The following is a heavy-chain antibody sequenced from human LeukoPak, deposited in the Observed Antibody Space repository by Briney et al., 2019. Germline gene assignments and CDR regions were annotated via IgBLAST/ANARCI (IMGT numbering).Heavy chain of an antibody. CDR3: ARGTTRYTTTYYFDY. CDR2: IYYSGDT. J-gene: IGHJ4*02. D-gene: IGHD2-2*02. CDR1: GTSISNYY. V-gene: IGHV4-59*01. Sequence: SETLPLTCTVSGTSISNYYWIWIRQPPGKGLEWIVYIYYSGDTNYNPSLKSRVTMSVDTSKNQFPLKLTSLTAADTAVFYCARGTTRYTTTYYFDYWGQGTLVTVSS.